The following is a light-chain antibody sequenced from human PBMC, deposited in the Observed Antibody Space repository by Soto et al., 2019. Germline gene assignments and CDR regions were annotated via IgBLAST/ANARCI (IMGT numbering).Light chain of an antibody. J-gene: IGKJ5*01. CDR1: QTISSW. CDR3: QQANSLPIT. Sequence: DIQMTQSPSTLSASVGDRVTITCRASQTISSWLAWYQQKPGKAPKLLIYKASSLESGVPSRFSGSGSGTDFTLTISSLQPEDFATYYCQQANSLPITFGQGTRLEIK. CDR2: KAS. V-gene: IGKV1-5*03.